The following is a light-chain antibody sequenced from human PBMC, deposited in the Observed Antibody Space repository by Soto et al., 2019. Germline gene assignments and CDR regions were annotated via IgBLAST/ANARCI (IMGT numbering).Light chain of an antibody. CDR1: NIGSKS. Sequence: SYELTQPPSVSVAPGKTARIPCGGNNIGSKSVHWYQQKPGQAPVLVIYYDSDRPSGLPERFSGSNSGNTATLTISRVEAGDEADYYCKVWDSSSDHRHVVFGGGTQLTVL. J-gene: IGLJ2*01. CDR3: KVWDSSSDHRHVV. CDR2: YDS. V-gene: IGLV3-21*04.